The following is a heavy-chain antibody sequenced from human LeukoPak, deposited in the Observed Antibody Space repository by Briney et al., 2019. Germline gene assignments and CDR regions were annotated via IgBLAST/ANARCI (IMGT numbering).Heavy chain of an antibody. J-gene: IGHJ5*02. Sequence: PSETLSLTCTVSGGSISSSSYYWGWIRQPPGKGLEWIGSIYYSGSTYYNPSLKSRVTISVDTSKNQFSLKLSSVTAADTAVYYCARSYRGYYGSGVNWFDPWGQGTLVTVSS. CDR3: ARSYRGYYGSGVNWFDP. CDR1: GGSISSSSYY. V-gene: IGHV4-39*01. CDR2: IYYSGST. D-gene: IGHD3-10*01.